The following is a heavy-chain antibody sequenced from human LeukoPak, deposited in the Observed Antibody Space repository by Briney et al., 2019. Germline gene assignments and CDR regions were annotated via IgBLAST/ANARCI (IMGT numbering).Heavy chain of an antibody. J-gene: IGHJ4*02. CDR2: INNNGVST. V-gene: IGHV3-23*01. CDR1: GFTFSSDS. D-gene: IGHD2-2*01. Sequence: GGSLRLSCAASGFTFSSDSMNWVREAPGKGLEWVSTINNNGVSTFYADPVKGRFTISRDNSKNTLYLHMNSLSAEDTAVYYCAKDSFSTSWGQGALVTVSS. CDR3: AKDSFSTS.